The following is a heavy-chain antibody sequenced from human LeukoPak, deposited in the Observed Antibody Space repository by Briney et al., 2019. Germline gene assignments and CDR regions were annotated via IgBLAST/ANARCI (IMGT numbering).Heavy chain of an antibody. CDR3: ARVRGWIGLYYYYMDV. V-gene: IGHV1-18*01. CDR1: GYTFTSYG. CDR2: ISAYNGNT. J-gene: IGHJ6*03. D-gene: IGHD6-19*01. Sequence: ASVKVSCKASGYTFTSYGISWVRQAPGQGLEWMGWISAYNGNTNYAQKLQGRVTMTTDTSTSTAYMELRSLRSDDTAAYYCARVRGWIGLYYYYMDVWGKGTTVTVSS.